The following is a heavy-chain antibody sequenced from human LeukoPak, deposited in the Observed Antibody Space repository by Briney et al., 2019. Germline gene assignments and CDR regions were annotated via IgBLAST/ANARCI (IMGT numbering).Heavy chain of an antibody. V-gene: IGHV3-49*04. CDR2: IRSKAHDWTP. Sequence: GGSLRLSCTTSGFTFGDYGFNWVRQAPGQGLEWVGFIRSKAHDWTPQYAASVQGRFTISRDDSKGIAYLQMNSLKTEDTAVYYCTRAGGYDNYLDYWGQGTPVTVSS. J-gene: IGHJ4*02. CDR1: GFTFGDYG. CDR3: TRAGGYDNYLDY. D-gene: IGHD5-12*01.